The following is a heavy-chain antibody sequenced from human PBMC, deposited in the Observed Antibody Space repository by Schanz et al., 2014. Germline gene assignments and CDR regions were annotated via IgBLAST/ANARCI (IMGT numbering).Heavy chain of an antibody. CDR3: TTGQLGSGGGFDL. V-gene: IGHV3-15*01. J-gene: IGHJ5*02. D-gene: IGHD3-10*01. Sequence: VQLVDSGGGLVKPGGSLRLSCAASGFTFSAYYMDWVRQAPGKGLEWVGRIKSKFDGATTDYVAPVKGRFSISRDDSTNTLYLQMSSLKMEDAAVYYCTTGQLGSGGGFDLWGQGALVTVSS. CDR1: GFTFSAYY. CDR2: IKSKFDGATT.